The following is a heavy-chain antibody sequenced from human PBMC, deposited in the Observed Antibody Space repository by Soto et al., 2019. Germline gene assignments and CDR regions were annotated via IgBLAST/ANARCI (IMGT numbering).Heavy chain of an antibody. CDR1: GGSISSSSYY. V-gene: IGHV4-39*01. D-gene: IGHD2-15*01. CDR3: ARHIIPASLLRVRETDY. Sequence: PSETLSLTCTDSGGSISSSSYYWGWIRQPPGKGLEWIGSIYYSGSTYYNPSLKSRVTISVDTSKNQFSLKLSSVTAADTAVYYCARHIIPASLLRVRETDYWGQGTLVTVSS. CDR2: IYYSGST. J-gene: IGHJ4*02.